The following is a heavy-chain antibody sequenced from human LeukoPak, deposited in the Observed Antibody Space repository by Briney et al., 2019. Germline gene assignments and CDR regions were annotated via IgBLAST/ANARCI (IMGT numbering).Heavy chain of an antibody. CDR2: IYYSGST. J-gene: IGHJ6*02. V-gene: IGHV4-59*01. CDR1: DGSINSCY. Sequence: SETLSLTCSVSDGSINSCYWSWIRQPPGKGLEWIGYIYYSGSTNYNPSLKSRVTISVDTSKNQFSLKLSSVTAADTAVYYCARVAADYYYYYGMDVWGQGTTVTVSS. CDR3: ARVAADYYYYYGMDV. D-gene: IGHD4/OR15-4a*01.